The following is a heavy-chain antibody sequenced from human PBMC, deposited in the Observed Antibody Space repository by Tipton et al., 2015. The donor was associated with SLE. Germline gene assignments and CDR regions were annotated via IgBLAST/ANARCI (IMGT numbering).Heavy chain of an antibody. J-gene: IGHJ4*02. D-gene: IGHD6-25*01. Sequence: LSLTCTVSGASISSHYWSWIRQPPGKGLEWVSGISWNSRSIVYADSLKGRFTISRDNAKNSLYLQINSLRPEDTALYYCVKDIRPASAGLDYWGQGTRVTVSS. CDR3: VKDIRPASAGLDY. CDR1: GASISSHY. CDR2: ISWNSRSI. V-gene: IGHV3-9*01.